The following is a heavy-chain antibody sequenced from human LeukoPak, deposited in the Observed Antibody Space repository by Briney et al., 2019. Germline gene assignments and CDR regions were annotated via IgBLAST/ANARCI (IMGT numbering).Heavy chain of an antibody. Sequence: QTGGSLRLSCAASGFTLSSYNMNWVRQAPGKGLEWVSAISGSGGSTYYADSVKGRFTISRDNSKNTLYLQMNSLRAEDTAVYYCAKDLGYGDYEYFQHWGQGTLVTVSS. J-gene: IGHJ1*01. CDR1: GFTLSSYN. V-gene: IGHV3-23*01. CDR2: ISGSGGST. D-gene: IGHD4-17*01. CDR3: AKDLGYGDYEYFQH.